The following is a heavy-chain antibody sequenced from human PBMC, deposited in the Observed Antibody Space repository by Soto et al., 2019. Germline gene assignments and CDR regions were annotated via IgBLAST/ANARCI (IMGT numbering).Heavy chain of an antibody. V-gene: IGHV3-21*01. J-gene: IGHJ4*02. CDR2: ISKSDYT. CDR3: AREDSIIIPAVSDF. D-gene: IGHD2-2*01. Sequence: PGGSLRFSCTVSGFAFNNYGINWVRQAPGKVLEWVSSISKSDYTYYSDSVKGRFTISRDNAKNSVSLQMNTLRVEDTAVYYCAREDSIIIPAVSDFWGQGTLVTVSS. CDR1: GFAFNNYG.